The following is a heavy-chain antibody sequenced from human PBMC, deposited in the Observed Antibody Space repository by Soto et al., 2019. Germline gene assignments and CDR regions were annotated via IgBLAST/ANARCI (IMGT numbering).Heavy chain of an antibody. V-gene: IGHV4-34*01. CDR1: GGSFSGYY. D-gene: IGHD2-15*01. Sequence: GGSFSGYYWSWIRQPPGKGLEWIGEINHSGSTNYNPSLKSRVTISVDTSKNQFSLKLSSVTAADTAVYYCAARLAGTYYYMDVWGKGTTVTVSS. J-gene: IGHJ6*03. CDR2: INHSGST. CDR3: AARLAGTYYYMDV.